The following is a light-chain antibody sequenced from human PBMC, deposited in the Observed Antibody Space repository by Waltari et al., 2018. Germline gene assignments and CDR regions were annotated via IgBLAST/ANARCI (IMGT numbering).Light chain of an antibody. V-gene: IGKV3-20*01. J-gene: IGKJ1*01. CDR3: QKYVNLPAT. CDR1: QSVGRY. CDR2: DAS. Sequence: EIVLTQSPGTLSLSPGERATLSCRASQSVGRYLPWYQHKPGQAPRLLIYDASTRATSIPDRFSGSGSGTDFSLTISRLESEDFAVYYCQKYVNLPATFGQGTKVEIK.